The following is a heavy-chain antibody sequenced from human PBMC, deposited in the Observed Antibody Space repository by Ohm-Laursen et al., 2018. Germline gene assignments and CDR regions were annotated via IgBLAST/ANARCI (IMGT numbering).Heavy chain of an antibody. CDR3: ARTPDYYDSSGYYNWFDP. D-gene: IGHD3-22*01. J-gene: IGHJ5*02. V-gene: IGHV2-26*01. Sequence: TQTLTLTCTVSRFSLSNARMGVSWIRQPPGKALEWLAHIFLNDEKSYSTSLKSRLTISKDTSKSQVVLTMTNMDPVGTATYYCARTPDYYDSSGYYNWFDPWGQGTLVTVSS. CDR1: RFSLSNARMG. CDR2: IFLNDEK.